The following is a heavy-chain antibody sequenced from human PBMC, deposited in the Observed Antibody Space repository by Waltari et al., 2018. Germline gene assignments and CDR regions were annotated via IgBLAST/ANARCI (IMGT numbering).Heavy chain of an antibody. CDR1: GFTFSNAW. J-gene: IGHJ4*02. D-gene: IGHD6-19*01. CDR3: AGGSQWLVDPFDY. Sequence: EVQLVESGGGLVKPGGSLRLSCAASGFTFSNAWMNWVRQAPGKGLEWVGRIKSKTDGGTTDYAAPVKGRFTISRDDSKNTLYLQMNSLKTEDTAVYYCAGGSQWLVDPFDYWGQGTLVTVSS. V-gene: IGHV3-15*07. CDR2: IKSKTDGGTT.